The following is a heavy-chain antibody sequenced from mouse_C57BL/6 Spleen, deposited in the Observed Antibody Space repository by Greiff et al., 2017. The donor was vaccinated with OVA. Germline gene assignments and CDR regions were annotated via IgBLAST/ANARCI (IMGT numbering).Heavy chain of an antibody. CDR3: ARCELTGTWGY. Sequence: QVQLQQSGAELVKPGASVKMSCKASGYTFTSYWITWVKQRPGQGLEWIGDIYPGSGSTNYNEKLKGKATLTVDTSSSTAYMQRSSLTSEDSAVYYCARCELTGTWGYWGQGTTLTVSS. D-gene: IGHD4-1*01. V-gene: IGHV1-55*01. CDR2: IYPGSGST. J-gene: IGHJ2*01. CDR1: GYTFTSYW.